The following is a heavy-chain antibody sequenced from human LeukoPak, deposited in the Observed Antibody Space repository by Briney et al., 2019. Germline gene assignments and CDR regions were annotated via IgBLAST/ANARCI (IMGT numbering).Heavy chain of an antibody. CDR2: IKPDGSDK. CDR1: GFTFSTYW. D-gene: IGHD6-19*01. V-gene: IGHV3-7*04. Sequence: GGSLRLSCTASGFTFSTYWMTWVRQAPGKGLECVANIKPDGSDKYYVDSVKGRFTISRDNAENSLYLQLNSLRAEDTAVYYCARGRYSGGGIDNWAQGTLVTVSS. CDR3: ARGRYSGGGIDN. J-gene: IGHJ4*02.